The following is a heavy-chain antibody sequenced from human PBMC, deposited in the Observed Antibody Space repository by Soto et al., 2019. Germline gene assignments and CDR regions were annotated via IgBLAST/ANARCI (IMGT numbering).Heavy chain of an antibody. J-gene: IGHJ5*02. V-gene: IGHV4-4*07. CDR1: GASISGFY. CDR2: IYATGTT. D-gene: IGHD1-1*01. CDR3: VRDGTKTLRDWFEP. Sequence: SETLSLTCTVSGASISGFYWSWIRKSAGKGLEWIGRIYATGTTDYNPSLKSRVMMSVDTSKKQFSLKLRSVTAADTAVYYCVRDGTKTLRDWFEPWGQGISLTVSS.